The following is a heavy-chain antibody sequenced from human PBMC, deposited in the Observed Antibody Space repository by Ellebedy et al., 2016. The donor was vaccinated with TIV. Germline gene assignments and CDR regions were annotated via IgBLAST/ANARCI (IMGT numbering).Heavy chain of an antibody. CDR1: GGTFSSYA. CDR2: IIPIFGTA. Sequence: SVKVSCXASGGTFSSYAISWVRQAPGQGLEWMGGIIPIFGTANYAQKFQGRVTITADKSTSTAYMELSSLRSEDTAVYYCARDRGPSMVRGVLGVWGQGTTVTVSS. V-gene: IGHV1-69*06. D-gene: IGHD3-10*01. CDR3: ARDRGPSMVRGVLGV. J-gene: IGHJ6*02.